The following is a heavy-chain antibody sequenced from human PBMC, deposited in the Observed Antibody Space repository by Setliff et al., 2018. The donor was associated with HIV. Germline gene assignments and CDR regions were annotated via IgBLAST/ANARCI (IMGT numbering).Heavy chain of an antibody. D-gene: IGHD1-1*01. J-gene: IGHJ4*02. Sequence: SETLSLTCAVYGGSFSGYYWSWIRQPPGKGLEWIGEINHSGSTNYNPSLKSRVTISVDTSKNQFSLNLTSVTDSDTAVYYCTRQGRGDPGLATTRLDYWGQGKVVTVS. CDR2: INHSGST. CDR1: GGSFSGYY. CDR3: TRQGRGDPGLATTRLDY. V-gene: IGHV4-34*01.